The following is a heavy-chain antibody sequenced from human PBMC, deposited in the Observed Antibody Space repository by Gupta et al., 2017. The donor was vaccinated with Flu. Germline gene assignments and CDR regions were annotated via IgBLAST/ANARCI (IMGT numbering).Heavy chain of an antibody. V-gene: IGHV4-59*08. CDR2: IYYSGST. Sequence: SYYWSWIRQPPGKGLEWIGYIYYSGSTNYNPSLKSRVTISVDTSKNQFSLKLSSVTAADTAVYYCARHHHNWNYAAPFDYWGQGTLVTVSS. J-gene: IGHJ4*02. D-gene: IGHD1-7*01. CDR3: ARHHHNWNYAAPFDY. CDR1: SYY.